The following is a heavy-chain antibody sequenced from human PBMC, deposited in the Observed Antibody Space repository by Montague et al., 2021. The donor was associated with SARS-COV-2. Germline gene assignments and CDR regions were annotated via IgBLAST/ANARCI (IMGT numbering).Heavy chain of an antibody. Sequence: SLRLSCAASGFIFNKYGVGWVRQAPGKGLEWVSVINVFGTTAYYADSVRGRLTMSRDNYRNTLDLHMISPRADDTAIYYCVKGRSTDWTRDFDSWGQGTLVTVSS. CDR1: GFIFNKYG. CDR2: INVFGTTA. CDR3: VKGRSTDWTRDFDS. J-gene: IGHJ4*02. D-gene: IGHD3-9*01. V-gene: IGHV3-23*01.